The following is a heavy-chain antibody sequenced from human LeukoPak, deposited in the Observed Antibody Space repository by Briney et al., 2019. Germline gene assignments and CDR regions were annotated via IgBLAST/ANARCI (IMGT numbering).Heavy chain of an antibody. CDR3: AILRGTVTASDY. CDR1: GFTFSSYW. D-gene: IGHD4-11*01. Sequence: PGGSLRLSCAASGFTFSSYWMHWVRQAPGKGLVWVSHINNDGSSTTYADSVEGRFATSSDNAKNTLYLQMNSLRVEDTAVYYCAILRGTVTASDYWGQGTLVTVSS. CDR2: INNDGSST. J-gene: IGHJ4*02. V-gene: IGHV3-74*01.